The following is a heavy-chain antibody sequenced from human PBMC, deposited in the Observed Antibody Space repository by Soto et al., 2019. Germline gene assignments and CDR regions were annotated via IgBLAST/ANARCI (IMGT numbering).Heavy chain of an antibody. V-gene: IGHV3-53*01. CDR2: IYRGGDT. CDR3: ARGMYGSVSYFIGDAFDM. D-gene: IGHD3-10*01. J-gene: IGHJ3*02. Sequence: EVQLVESGGGLIQPGGSLRLSCAVSGFTVSYNYMNWVRQAPGKGLEWVSVIYRGGDTFYADSVKGRFTISRYNSKNTLYLQMNHLRAEDTAVYYCARGMYGSVSYFIGDAFDMWGQGTMVTVSS. CDR1: GFTVSYNY.